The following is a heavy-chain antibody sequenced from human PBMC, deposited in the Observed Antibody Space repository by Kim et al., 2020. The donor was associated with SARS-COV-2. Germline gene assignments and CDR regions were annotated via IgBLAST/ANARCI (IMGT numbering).Heavy chain of an antibody. D-gene: IGHD6-6*01. V-gene: IGHV3-9*01. J-gene: IGHJ4*02. CDR1: GFTFGDYA. CDR2: ISRNSGRK. Sequence: GGSLRLSCAASGFTFGDYAMHWVRQAPGKGLEWVSGISRNSGRKCYADSVKGRFTISRDNAKNSLNLQMNSLRVEDTAFYYCAKDEYSSSAGVDYWGQGTLVTVSS. CDR3: AKDEYSSSAGVDY.